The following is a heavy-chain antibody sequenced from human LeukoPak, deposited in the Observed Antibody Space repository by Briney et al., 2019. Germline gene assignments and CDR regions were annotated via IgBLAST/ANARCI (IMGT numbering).Heavy chain of an antibody. CDR1: GFTVSNNY. D-gene: IGHD4-11*01. J-gene: IGHJ4*02. Sequence: PGGSLRLSCAASGFTVSNNYMSWVRQAPGKGLEWLSVIYSGGSPYYADSVKGRFTISRDNSRNTVYLQMNNLRAEDTAFYCCATTVDSSPARYYFDFWGQGTLVTVSS. V-gene: IGHV3-53*01. CDR2: IYSGGSP. CDR3: ATTVDSSPARYYFDF.